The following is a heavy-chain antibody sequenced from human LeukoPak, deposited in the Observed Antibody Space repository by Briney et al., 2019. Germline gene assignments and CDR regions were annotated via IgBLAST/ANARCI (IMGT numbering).Heavy chain of an antibody. CDR1: GDSVSSNSAA. D-gene: IGHD6-13*01. V-gene: IGHV6-1*01. CDR2: TYYRSTWYN. Sequence: SQTLSLTCAISGDSVSSNSAAWNWIRQSPSRGLEWLGRTYYRSTWYNDYAVSVKSRITINPATSKNQFSLQLNSVTPADTAVYSCATGRSSSWTNWFDPWGQGTLVTVSS. CDR3: ATGRSSSWTNWFDP. J-gene: IGHJ5*02.